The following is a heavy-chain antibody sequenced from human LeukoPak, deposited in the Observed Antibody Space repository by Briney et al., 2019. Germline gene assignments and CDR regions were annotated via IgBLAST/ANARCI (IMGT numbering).Heavy chain of an antibody. CDR3: AKDRIAVAGGEAFDI. CDR1: GFTFSSYG. CDR2: IRYDGSNK. V-gene: IGHV3-30*02. J-gene: IGHJ3*02. D-gene: IGHD6-19*01. Sequence: PGGSLRLSCAAFGFTFSSYGMHWVRQAPGKGLEWVAFIRYDGSNKYYADSVKGRFTISRDNSKNTLYLQMNSLRAEDTAVYYCAKDRIAVAGGEAFDIWGQGTMVTVSS.